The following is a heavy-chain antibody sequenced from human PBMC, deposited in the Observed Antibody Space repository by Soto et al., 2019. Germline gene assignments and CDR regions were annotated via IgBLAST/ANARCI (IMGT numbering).Heavy chain of an antibody. CDR3: ARANYDILTGYSDY. V-gene: IGHV3-11*01. CDR2: ISNSGTTI. Sequence: GGSLRRSCAASGFTFSDFYMTWIRQAPGKGLEWLSYISNSGTTIYYSDSVKGRFTISRDNAKKSLYLQMNSLRAEDTAIYYCARANYDILTGYSDYWGQGTLVTVSS. CDR1: GFTFSDFY. D-gene: IGHD3-9*01. J-gene: IGHJ4*02.